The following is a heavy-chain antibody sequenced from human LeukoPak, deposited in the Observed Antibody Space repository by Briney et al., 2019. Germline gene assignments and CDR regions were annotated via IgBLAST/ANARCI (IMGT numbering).Heavy chain of an antibody. D-gene: IGHD6-13*01. CDR3: AREGRGSPFDY. CDR1: GGSISSYY. Sequence: GSLSLTCTVSGGSISSYYWSWIRQPPGKGLEWIGYIYYSGSTNYNPSLKSRVTISVDTSKNQFSLKLSSVTAADTAVYYCAREGRGSPFDYWGQGTLVTVSS. CDR2: IYYSGST. J-gene: IGHJ4*02. V-gene: IGHV4-59*01.